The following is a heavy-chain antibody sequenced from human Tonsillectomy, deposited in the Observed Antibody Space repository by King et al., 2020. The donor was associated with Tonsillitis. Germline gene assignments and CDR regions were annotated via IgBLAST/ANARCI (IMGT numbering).Heavy chain of an antibody. CDR3: AIELKTPVADDLYNYYGMDV. Sequence: QLVQSGAEVKKPGASVKVSCKTSGYTFVNYDITWVRQAPGQGLEWVGRISVYNGDTNHAQRFEGKVTLTTDTSTRTAYMELRSLRSDDTAVYYCAIELKTPVADDLYNYYGMDVCGQGTTVAVSS. J-gene: IGHJ6*02. D-gene: IGHD6-19*01. CDR1: GYTFVNYD. CDR2: ISVYNGDT. V-gene: IGHV1-18*04.